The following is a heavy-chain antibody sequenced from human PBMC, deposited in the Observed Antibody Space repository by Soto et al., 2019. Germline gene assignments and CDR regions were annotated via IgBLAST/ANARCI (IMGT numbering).Heavy chain of an antibody. CDR3: ATASDSTWYNWLDP. CDR1: GGNFSSHG. D-gene: IGHD6-13*01. CDR2: IIPTFGTT. J-gene: IGHJ5*02. V-gene: IGHV1-69*01. Sequence: QVQVVQSGAEVKKPGSSVKVSCKAAGGNFSSHGIRWVRQATGQGLEFMGGIIPTFGTTNYAHKFRGRVTITADESTSTAYLELSGLRSEDTAIYYCATASDSTWYNWLDPWGQGTLVTVSS.